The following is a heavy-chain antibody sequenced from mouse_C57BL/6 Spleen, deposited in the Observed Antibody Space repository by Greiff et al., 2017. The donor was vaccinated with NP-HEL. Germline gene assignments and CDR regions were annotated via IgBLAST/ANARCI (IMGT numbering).Heavy chain of an antibody. CDR3: TSHSNYGYYYAMDY. V-gene: IGHV1-5*01. D-gene: IGHD2-5*01. Sequence: VQLQQSGTVLARPGASVKMSCKTSGYTFTSYWMHWVKQRPGQGLEWIGAIYPGNSDTSYNQKFKGKAKLTAVTSASTAYMELSSLTNEDSAVYYCTSHSNYGYYYAMDYWGQGTSVTVSS. CDR1: GYTFTSYW. CDR2: IYPGNSDT. J-gene: IGHJ4*01.